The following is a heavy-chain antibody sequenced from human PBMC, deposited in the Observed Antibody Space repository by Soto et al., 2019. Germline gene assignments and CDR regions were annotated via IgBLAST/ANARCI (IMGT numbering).Heavy chain of an antibody. J-gene: IGHJ6*02. CDR2: ISYDGSHQ. CDR1: GFTFNRYG. V-gene: IGHV3-30*18. D-gene: IGHD4-17*01. CDR3: AKEGDGDLWYSAMDV. Sequence: QVQLVESGGGVVQPGRSLRLSCTASGFTFNRYGMHWVRQTPGKGLEWVGIISYDGSHQDYADSVKGRFTISRDNSQNTLYLQVNSLRAEDTAVYYCAKEGDGDLWYSAMDVWGQGTTVTVSS.